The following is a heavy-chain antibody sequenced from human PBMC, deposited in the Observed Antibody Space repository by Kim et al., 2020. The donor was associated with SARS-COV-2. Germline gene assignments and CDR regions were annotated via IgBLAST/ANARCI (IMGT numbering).Heavy chain of an antibody. CDR2: IWYDGSNK. V-gene: IGHV3-33*08. D-gene: IGHD1-26*01. CDR1: GFTFSSYG. CDR3: ASAMRVGATRSDFDY. J-gene: IGHJ4*02. Sequence: GGSLRLSCAASGFTFSSYGMHWVRQAPGKGLEWVAVIWYDGSNKYYADSVKGRFTISRDNSKNTLYLQMNSLRAEDTAVYYCASAMRVGATRSDFDYWGQGTLVTVSS.